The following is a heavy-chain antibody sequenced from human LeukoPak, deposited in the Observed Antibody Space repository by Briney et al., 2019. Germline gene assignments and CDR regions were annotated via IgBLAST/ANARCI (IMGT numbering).Heavy chain of an antibody. CDR3: ARASNGFDY. Sequence: VGSLRLSCAASGFTYSSYWMHWVRQAPGKRLVWVSRINSDGSSTSYADSVKGRFTISRDNAKNTLYLQMNSLRAEDTAVYYCARASNGFDYWGQGILVTVSS. J-gene: IGHJ4*02. CDR1: GFTYSSYW. V-gene: IGHV3-74*01. D-gene: IGHD2/OR15-2a*01. CDR2: INSDGSST.